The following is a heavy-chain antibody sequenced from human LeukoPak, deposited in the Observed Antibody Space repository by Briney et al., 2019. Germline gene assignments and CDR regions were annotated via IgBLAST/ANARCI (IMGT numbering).Heavy chain of an antibody. CDR3: ARGSGFGNYFEY. V-gene: IGHV3-74*01. Sequence: GGSLRLSCAASGFTFINYWMHWVRQAPGKGLVWVSRINSDESSTNYADSVMGRFTISRDNAKNTLYLQMNSLRAEDTAVYYCARGSGFGNYFEYWGQGTLVTVSS. CDR1: GFTFINYW. CDR2: INSDESST. J-gene: IGHJ4*02. D-gene: IGHD3-10*01.